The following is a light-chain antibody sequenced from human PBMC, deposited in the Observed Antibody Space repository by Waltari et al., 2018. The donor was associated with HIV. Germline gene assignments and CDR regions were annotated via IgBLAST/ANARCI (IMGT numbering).Light chain of an antibody. CDR3: ATWADRLRGGI. CDR1: NSNIGANY. CDR2: RST. J-gene: IGLJ2*01. V-gene: IGLV1-47*01. Sequence: QSVLTQPPSASGNPGQRVTISCSGSNSNIGANYVFWYQQIPGTAPRLLFYRSTPRPSAIPDRFPGSKSGTSASLASSGLRSGDGAEYLCATWADRLRGGIFGGVTKLTVL.